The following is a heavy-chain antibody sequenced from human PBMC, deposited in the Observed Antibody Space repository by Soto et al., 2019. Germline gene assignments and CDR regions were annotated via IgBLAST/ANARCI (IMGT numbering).Heavy chain of an antibody. V-gene: IGHV4-39*01. CDR2: IYYSGST. CDR3: ATRIDIVVVPAAENWFDP. D-gene: IGHD2-2*01. CDR1: GGSISSSSYY. Sequence: PSETLSLTCTVSGGSISSSSYYWSWIRQPPGKGLEWIGSIYYSGSTYYNPSLKSRVTISVDTSKNQFSLKLSSVTAADTAVYYCATRIDIVVVPAAENWFDPWGQGTLVTVSS. J-gene: IGHJ5*02.